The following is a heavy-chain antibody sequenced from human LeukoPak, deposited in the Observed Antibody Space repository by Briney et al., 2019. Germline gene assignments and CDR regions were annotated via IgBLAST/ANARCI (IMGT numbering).Heavy chain of an antibody. CDR3: ASRLLYYYGSGSYLAARFDY. V-gene: IGHV4-39*01. J-gene: IGHJ4*02. CDR2: IYYSGST. D-gene: IGHD3-10*01. Sequence: SETLSLTCTVSGGSISSSSHYWGWIRQPPGKGLEWIGSIYYSGSTYYNPSLKGRVTISVDTSKNQFSLKLSSVTAAGTAVYYCASRLLYYYGSGSYLAARFDYWGQGTLVTVSS. CDR1: GGSISSSSHY.